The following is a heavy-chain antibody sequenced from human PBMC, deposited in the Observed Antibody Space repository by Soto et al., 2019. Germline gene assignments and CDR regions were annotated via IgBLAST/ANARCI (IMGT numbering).Heavy chain of an antibody. Sequence: ASVKVSCKASGYTFTSYGIIWVRQAPGQGLEWMGWISAYNGNTNYAQKLQGRVTMTTDTSTSTAYMELRSLRSDDTAVYYCARDPVSTASFPYYYYGMDVWGQGTTVTVSS. V-gene: IGHV1-18*04. J-gene: IGHJ6*02. CDR1: GYTFTSYG. CDR2: ISAYNGNT. CDR3: ARDPVSTASFPYYYYGMDV. D-gene: IGHD4-4*01.